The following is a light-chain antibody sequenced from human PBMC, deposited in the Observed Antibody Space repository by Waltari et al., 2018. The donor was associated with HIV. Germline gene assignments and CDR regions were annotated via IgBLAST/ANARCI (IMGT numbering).Light chain of an antibody. V-gene: IGLV2-14*01. CDR2: EVS. Sequence: QSALTQPASVSGSPGQSITISCPGTSSDVGGCNYFSWYQQHPGKAPKLIIFEVSNRPSGVSNRFSGSKSVNTASLTISGLQAEDEADYYCSSYTTRSTPDPNWVFGGGTKLTVL. J-gene: IGLJ3*02. CDR1: SSDVGGCNY. CDR3: SSYTTRSTPDPNWV.